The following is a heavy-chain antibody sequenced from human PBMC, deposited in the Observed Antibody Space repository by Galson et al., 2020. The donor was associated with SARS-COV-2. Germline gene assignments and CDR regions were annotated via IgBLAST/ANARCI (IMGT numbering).Heavy chain of an antibody. CDR1: GCTISSYY. D-gene: IGHD3-9*01. V-gene: IGHV4-59*01. Sequence: SETLSLTCTASGCTISSYYRSWIRQPPGKGLEWIGNIYDSGSTNYNPSLKSRVTISVDTSKNQFSLKLSSVTAADTAVYYCAREVRGYYDILTGYQNYYYYYYMDVWGKGTTVTVSS. CDR3: AREVRGYYDILTGYQNYYYYYYMDV. J-gene: IGHJ6*03. CDR2: IYDSGST.